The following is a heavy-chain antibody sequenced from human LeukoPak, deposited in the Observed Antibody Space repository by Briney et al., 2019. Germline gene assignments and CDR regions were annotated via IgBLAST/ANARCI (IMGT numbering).Heavy chain of an antibody. CDR1: GGSISSYY. CDR3: ARGPLGYCSSTSCYARSYYYYYMDV. J-gene: IGHJ6*03. Sequence: SETLSLTCTVSGGSISSYYWSWIRQPPGKGLEWIGYIYYSGSTNYNPSLKSRVTISVDTSKNQFSLKLSSVTAADTAVYYCARGPLGYCSSTSCYARSYYYYYMDVLGKGTTVTVSS. CDR2: IYYSGST. V-gene: IGHV4-59*01. D-gene: IGHD2-2*01.